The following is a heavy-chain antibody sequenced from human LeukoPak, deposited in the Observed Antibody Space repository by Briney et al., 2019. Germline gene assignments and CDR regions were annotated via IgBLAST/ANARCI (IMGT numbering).Heavy chain of an antibody. Sequence: GASVKVSCKASGYTFTIYYMHWVRQAPGQGLEWMGIINPSGGSTSYAQKFQGGVTMTRDTSTSTVYMELSSLRSEDTAVYYCARDPREYYYYMDVWGKGTTVTVSS. CDR3: ARDPREYYYYMDV. CDR2: INPSGGST. V-gene: IGHV1-46*01. J-gene: IGHJ6*03. D-gene: IGHD5-24*01. CDR1: GYTFTIYY.